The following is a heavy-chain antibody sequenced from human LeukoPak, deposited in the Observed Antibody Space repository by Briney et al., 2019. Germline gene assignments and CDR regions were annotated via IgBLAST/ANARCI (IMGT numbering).Heavy chain of an antibody. CDR3: ARDPGIAAAGSRLLAFDI. V-gene: IGHV1-8*02. J-gene: IGHJ3*02. CDR2: MNPNSGNT. CDR1: GGTFSSYA. D-gene: IGHD6-13*01. Sequence: ASVKVSCKASGGTFSSYAINWVRQATGQGLEWMGWMNPNSGNTGYAQKFQGRVTMTTDTSTSTAYMELRSLRSDDTAVYYCARDPGIAAAGSRLLAFDIWGQGTMVTVSS.